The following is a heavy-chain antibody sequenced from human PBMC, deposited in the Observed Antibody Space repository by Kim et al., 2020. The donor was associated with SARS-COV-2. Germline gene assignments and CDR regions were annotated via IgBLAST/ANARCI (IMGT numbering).Heavy chain of an antibody. J-gene: IGHJ2*01. CDR3: ASRD. CDR1: GFTFSSSE. V-gene: IGHV3-48*03. Sequence: WGSLRLSCAASGFTFSSSEMKWVRQAPGKGLEWVSYINTDGATTYYADSVKGRFTISRDNTRNFLYLQMSRLRAEDTAVYYCASRDWGRGTLVTVSA. CDR2: INTDGATT.